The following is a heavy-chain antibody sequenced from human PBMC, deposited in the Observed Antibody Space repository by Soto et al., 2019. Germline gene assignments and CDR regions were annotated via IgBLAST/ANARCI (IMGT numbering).Heavy chain of an antibody. CDR1: GYTFTSYG. J-gene: IGHJ4*02. CDR3: ARVTGYYYVDY. Sequence: ASVKVSCKASGYTFTSYGFSWVRQAPGQRLEWMGWINAGNGNTKYSQKFQGRVTITRDTSASTAYMELSSLRSEDTAVYYCARVTGYYYVDYWGQGTLVTVSS. V-gene: IGHV1-3*01. D-gene: IGHD3-9*01. CDR2: INAGNGNT.